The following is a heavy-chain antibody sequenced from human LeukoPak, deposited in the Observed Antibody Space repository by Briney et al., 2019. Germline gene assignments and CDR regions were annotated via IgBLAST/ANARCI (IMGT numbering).Heavy chain of an antibody. D-gene: IGHD2-21*02. CDR3: TTDVARFKSSYCGGDCSYYFDY. CDR1: GFTFSSYE. J-gene: IGHJ4*02. CDR2: IKSKTDGGTT. Sequence: PGGSLRLSCAASGFTFSSYEMNWVRQAPGKGLEWVGRIKSKTDGGTTDYAAPVKGRFTISRDDSKNTLYLQMNSLKTEDTAVYYCTTDVARFKSSYCGGDCSYYFDYWGQGTLVTVSS. V-gene: IGHV3-15*01.